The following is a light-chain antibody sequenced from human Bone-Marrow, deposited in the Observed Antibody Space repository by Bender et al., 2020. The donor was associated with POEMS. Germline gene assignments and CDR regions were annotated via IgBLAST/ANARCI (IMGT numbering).Light chain of an antibody. J-gene: IGLJ3*02. V-gene: IGLV1-44*01. Sequence: QSVLTQPPSASGTPGQRVTISCSGGSSNIGAHAVNWYQHLPAPAPKLLIYSSHRRPSEVPDRFSDSRSGTYASLAISGLQSEDKADYYCAVWKDSHKGWVFGGETKLTV. CDR1: SSNIGAHA. CDR2: SSH. CDR3: AVWKDSHKGWV.